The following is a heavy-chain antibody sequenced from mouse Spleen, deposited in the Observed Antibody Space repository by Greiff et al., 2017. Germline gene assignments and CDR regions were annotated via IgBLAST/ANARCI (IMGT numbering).Heavy chain of an antibody. CDR2: ISSGGGNT. D-gene: IGHD2-4*01. J-gene: IGHJ3*01. CDR3: AREEGTMITTPAWFAY. V-gene: IGHV5-9*04. CDR1: GFTFSSYA. Sequence: DVKLVESGGGLVKLGGSLKLSCAASGFTFSSYAMSWVRQTPEKRLEWVATISSGGGNTYYPDSVKGRFTISRDNAKNTLYLQMSSLKSEDTAMYYCAREEGTMITTPAWFAYWGQGTLVTVSA.